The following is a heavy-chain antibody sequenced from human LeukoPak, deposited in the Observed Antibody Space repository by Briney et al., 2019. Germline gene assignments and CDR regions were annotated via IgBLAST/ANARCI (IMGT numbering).Heavy chain of an antibody. CDR2: IKPDGSDK. D-gene: IGHD6-19*01. CDR3: ARDRPSGWYLQYYFDY. J-gene: IGHJ4*02. V-gene: IGHV3-7*04. Sequence: GGSLRLSCAASGFTFSNYWMSWVRQAPGKGLEWVANIKPDGSDKYYVDSVKGRFTISRDNAKNSLYLQMNSLRAEDTAVYYCARDRPSGWYLQYYFDYWGQGNLVTVSS. CDR1: GFTFSNYW.